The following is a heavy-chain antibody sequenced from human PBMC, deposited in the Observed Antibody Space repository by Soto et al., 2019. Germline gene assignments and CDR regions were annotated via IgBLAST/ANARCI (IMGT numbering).Heavy chain of an antibody. J-gene: IGHJ6*02. CDR2: GNRSGST. D-gene: IGHD3-22*01. CDR1: FGSFIVYY. CDR3: ARGPITYYYDSTRTNTTAYYYGMDV. Sequence: AAETLSLTCAVYFGSFIVYYWSWILQPPGKGLDGVGEGNRSGSTNYNASLKSRGTISVDTSKNQFSLKLSSVTAADTAVYSCARGPITYYYDSTRTNTTAYYYGMDVWGQGNTVPVSS. V-gene: IGHV4-34*01.